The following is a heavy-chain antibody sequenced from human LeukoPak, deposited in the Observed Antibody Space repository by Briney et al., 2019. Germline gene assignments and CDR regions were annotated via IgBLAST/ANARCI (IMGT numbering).Heavy chain of an antibody. D-gene: IGHD1-1*01. Sequence: GGSLRLSCAASGFTFSSYAMHWVRQAPGKGPEWVAVISYDGSNKYYADSVKGRFTISRDNSKNTLYLQMNSLRAEDTAVYYCARDRDWNDAFDYWGQGTLVTVSS. V-gene: IGHV3-30-3*01. J-gene: IGHJ4*02. CDR3: ARDRDWNDAFDY. CDR2: ISYDGSNK. CDR1: GFTFSSYA.